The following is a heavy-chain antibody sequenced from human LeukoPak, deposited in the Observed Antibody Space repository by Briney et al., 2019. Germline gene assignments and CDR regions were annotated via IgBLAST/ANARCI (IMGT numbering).Heavy chain of an antibody. CDR3: ARDALIAVAGTGYYFDY. D-gene: IGHD6-19*01. CDR1: GGTFSSYA. J-gene: IGHJ4*02. V-gene: IGHV1-69*01. Sequence: SVKVSCKASGGTFSSYAISWVRQAPGQGLEWMGGIIPIFGTANYAQKFQGRVTITADESTSTAYMELSSLRSEDTAVYYCARDALIAVAGTGYYFDYWGQGTLVTVSS. CDR2: IIPIFGTA.